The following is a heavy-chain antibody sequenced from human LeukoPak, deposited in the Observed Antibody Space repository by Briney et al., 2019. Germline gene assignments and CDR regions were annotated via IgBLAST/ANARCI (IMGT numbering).Heavy chain of an antibody. J-gene: IGHJ4*02. D-gene: IGHD5-12*01. CDR1: GGTFSSYA. CDR3: ASSRGYGGYDSFDY. Sequence: ASVKVSCKASGGTFSSYAISWVRQAPGQGLEWMGGIIPIFGTANYAQKFQGRVTMTRNTSISTAYMELSSLRSEDTAVYYCASSRGYGGYDSFDYWGQGTLVTVSS. CDR2: IIPIFGTA. V-gene: IGHV1-69*05.